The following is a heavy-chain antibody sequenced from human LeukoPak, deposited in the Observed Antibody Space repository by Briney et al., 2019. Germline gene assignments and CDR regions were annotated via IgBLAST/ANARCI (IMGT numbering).Heavy chain of an antibody. CDR3: VTSRSFDY. CDR1: GFTFTSYW. V-gene: IGHV3-7*01. Sequence: GGSLRLSCAASGFTFTSYWMSWVRQAPGKGLEWVANIKQDGSEKYYVDSVKGRFTISRDNAKNSLYLQMNSLRDEDTAVYYCVTSRSFDYWGQGTLVTVSS. CDR2: IKQDGSEK. J-gene: IGHJ4*02. D-gene: IGHD6-13*01.